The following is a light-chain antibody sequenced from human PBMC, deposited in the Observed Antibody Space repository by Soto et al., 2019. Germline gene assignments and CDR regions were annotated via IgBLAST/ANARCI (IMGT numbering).Light chain of an antibody. J-gene: IGKJ4*01. Sequence: IQMTQSPSSLSASVGDRVTINCQASQYISKYLNWYQQKPGKAPKLLIYAASNLETGVPSRFGGSGSGTDFTFTISSLQPEDTATYYCQQYDNLFPLTFGGGTKVDI. CDR1: QYISKY. CDR2: AAS. CDR3: QQYDNLFPLT. V-gene: IGKV1-33*01.